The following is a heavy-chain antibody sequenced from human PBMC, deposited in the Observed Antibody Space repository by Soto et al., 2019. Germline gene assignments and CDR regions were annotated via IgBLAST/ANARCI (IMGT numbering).Heavy chain of an antibody. J-gene: IGHJ6*01. CDR1: GFTFDGYA. CDR3: AKAPGDIAARRHHAYNYGMDV. Sequence: SLRISCASSGFTFDGYAMHWVRQAPGNGLERVSGIRWNSGTIGYADSVRGRFSISRDNAKNSVYLQMNSLRVEDTALYYCAKAPGDIAARRHHAYNYGMDVWGQGTTVTVSS. V-gene: IGHV3-9*01. D-gene: IGHD6-6*01. CDR2: IRWNSGTI.